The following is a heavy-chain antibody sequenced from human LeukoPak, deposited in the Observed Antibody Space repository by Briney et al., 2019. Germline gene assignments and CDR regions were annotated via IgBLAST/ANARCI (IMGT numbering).Heavy chain of an antibody. CDR1: GDTLNSYA. J-gene: IGHJ6*03. D-gene: IGHD2-2*01. CDR2: IVPMFNVA. Sequence: GASVKVSCKTSGDTLNSYAINWVRQAPGQGLEWLGRIVPMFNVATYAPKLQGRLTITAETSTNTVYMELRSLTTEDAALYYCARGPCTSDRSGFYYYYMDVWGRGTTVTVSS. CDR3: ARGPCTSDRSGFYYYYMDV. V-gene: IGHV1-69*04.